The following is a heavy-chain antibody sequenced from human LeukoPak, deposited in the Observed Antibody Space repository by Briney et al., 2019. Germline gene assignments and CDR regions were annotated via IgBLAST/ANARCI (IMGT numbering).Heavy chain of an antibody. V-gene: IGHV3-21*01. CDR2: IGPTGTDT. Sequence: KTGGSLRLSCAASGFIFSSYGFNWVRQAPGMGLEWVSSIGPTGTDTYHADSVKGRFTISRYNAKNSLYLQMDSLRAEDTAVYYCATESIGRHYDYWGQGTLLTVSS. CDR3: ATESIGRHYDY. D-gene: IGHD3-3*02. J-gene: IGHJ4*02. CDR1: GFIFSSYG.